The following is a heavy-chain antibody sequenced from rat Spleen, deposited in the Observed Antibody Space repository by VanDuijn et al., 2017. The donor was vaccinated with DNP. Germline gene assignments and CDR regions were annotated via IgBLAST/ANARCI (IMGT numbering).Heavy chain of an antibody. J-gene: IGHJ1*01. Sequence: QVQLQQSGAELAKPGSSVKISCKASGYTFTTYYMSWIKQTTGQGLEYIGYINTGSGGTNYNEKFKGKATLTVAKSSSTAFMQLSSLTPDDSAVYYCARRRLPYWYFDFWGPGTMVTVSS. CDR2: INTGSGGT. CDR3: ARRRLPYWYFDF. D-gene: IGHD1-4*01. V-gene: IGHV1-43*01. CDR1: GYTFTTYY.